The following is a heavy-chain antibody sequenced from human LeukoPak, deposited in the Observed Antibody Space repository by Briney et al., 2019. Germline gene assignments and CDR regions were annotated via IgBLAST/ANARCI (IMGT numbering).Heavy chain of an antibody. CDR1: GFTFSGSA. V-gene: IGHV3-9*01. Sequence: PGGSLRLSCAASGFTFSGSALHWVRQAPGKGLEWVSGISWNSGSIGYADSVKGRFTISRDNAKNSLYLQMNSLRAEDTAVYYCAELGITMIGGVWGKGTTVTISS. D-gene: IGHD3-10*02. CDR2: ISWNSGSI. CDR3: AELGITMIGGV. J-gene: IGHJ6*04.